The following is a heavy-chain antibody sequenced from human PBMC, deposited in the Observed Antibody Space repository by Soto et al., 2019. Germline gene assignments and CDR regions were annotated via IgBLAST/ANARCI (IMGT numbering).Heavy chain of an antibody. CDR1: GFTFSNFA. CDR2: ILGGGGAT. D-gene: IGHD6-13*01. CDR3: AKDNSISPEGVWGFDF. V-gene: IGHV3-23*01. Sequence: EVQLLESGGGLVQPGGSLRLSCAASGFTFSNFALSWVRQAPGKGPQWVSSILGGGGATFYADSVKGRFTICRDNSKNPLYLQMSSLRADDTAVYHCAKDNSISPEGVWGFDFWGRGTLVTVSS. J-gene: IGHJ4*02.